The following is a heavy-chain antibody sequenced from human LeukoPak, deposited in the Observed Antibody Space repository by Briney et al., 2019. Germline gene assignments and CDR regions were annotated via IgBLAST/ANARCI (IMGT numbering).Heavy chain of an antibody. Sequence: GGSLRLSCAASGFTFSSYSINRVRQAPGKGLEWVSYISSTSSAIYYADSVKGRFTISRDNAKNSLYLQMNSLRAEDTAVYYCARVIGSYGDSAYWGQGTLVTVSS. J-gene: IGHJ4*02. CDR1: GFTFSSYS. D-gene: IGHD3-16*01. V-gene: IGHV3-48*04. CDR3: ARVIGSYGDSAY. CDR2: ISSTSSAI.